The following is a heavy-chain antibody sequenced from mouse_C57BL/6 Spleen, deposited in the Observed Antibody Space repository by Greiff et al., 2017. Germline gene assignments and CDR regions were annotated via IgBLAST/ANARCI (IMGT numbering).Heavy chain of an antibody. V-gene: IGHV1-26*01. D-gene: IGHD3-3*01. CDR1: GYTFTDYY. J-gene: IGHJ4*01. Sequence: VQLQQSGPELVKPGASVKISCKASGYTFTDYYMNWVKQSHGKSLEWIGDINPNNGGTSYNQKFKGKATLTVDKSSSTAYMELRSLTSEDSAVYYCAREELGEDYWGQGTSVTVSS. CDR2: INPNNGGT. CDR3: AREELGEDY.